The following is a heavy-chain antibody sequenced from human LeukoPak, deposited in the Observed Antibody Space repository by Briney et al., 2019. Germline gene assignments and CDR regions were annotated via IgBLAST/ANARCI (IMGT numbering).Heavy chain of an antibody. Sequence: SETLSLTRTVSGGSISSYYWSWIRQPAGKGLEWIGRIYTSGSTNYNPSLKSRVTMSVDTSKNQFSLKLSSVTAADTAVYYCARDGYCSSISCYHPLDPNWFDPWGQGTLVTVSS. CDR3: ARDGYCSSISCYHPLDPNWFDP. D-gene: IGHD2-2*03. CDR1: GGSISSYY. J-gene: IGHJ5*02. CDR2: IYTSGST. V-gene: IGHV4-4*07.